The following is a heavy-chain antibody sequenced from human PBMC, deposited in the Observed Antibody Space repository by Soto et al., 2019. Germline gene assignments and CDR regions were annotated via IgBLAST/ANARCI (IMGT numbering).Heavy chain of an antibody. Sequence: QVQLQQWGAGLLKPSETLSLTCAVYGGSFSGYYWSWIRQPPGKGLEWIGEINHSGSTNYNPSLKSGVTISVDTSKNQFSLKLSSVTAADTAVYYCARVRWLVRRGGMDVWGQGTTVTVSS. CDR2: INHSGST. CDR1: GGSFSGYY. CDR3: ARVRWLVRRGGMDV. V-gene: IGHV4-34*01. D-gene: IGHD6-19*01. J-gene: IGHJ6*02.